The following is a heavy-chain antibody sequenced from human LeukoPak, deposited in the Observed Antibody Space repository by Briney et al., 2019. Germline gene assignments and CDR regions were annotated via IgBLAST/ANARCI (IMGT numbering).Heavy chain of an antibody. V-gene: IGHV4-34*09. Sequence: PSETLSLTCAVYGGSFSGYYWSWIRQPPGKGLEWIGEINHSGSTNYNPSLKSRVTISVDTSKNQFSLKLSSVTAADTAVYYCARDRGGDFWSGYYNYYGMDVWGQGTTVTVSS. CDR2: INHSGST. D-gene: IGHD3-3*01. CDR1: GGSFSGYY. J-gene: IGHJ6*02. CDR3: ARDRGGDFWSGYYNYYGMDV.